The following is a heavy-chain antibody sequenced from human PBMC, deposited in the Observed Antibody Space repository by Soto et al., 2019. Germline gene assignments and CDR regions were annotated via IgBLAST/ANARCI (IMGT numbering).Heavy chain of an antibody. CDR3: AREMYYYDSSGYSKGDFDY. CDR1: GYTFTSYG. CDR2: ISAYNGNT. D-gene: IGHD3-22*01. J-gene: IGHJ4*02. V-gene: IGHV1-18*01. Sequence: VASVKVSCKASGYTFTSYGISWVRQAPGQGLEWMGWISAYNGNTNYAQKLQGRVTMTTDTSTSTAYMELRSLRSDDTAVYYCAREMYYYDSSGYSKGDFDYWGQGTLVTVSS.